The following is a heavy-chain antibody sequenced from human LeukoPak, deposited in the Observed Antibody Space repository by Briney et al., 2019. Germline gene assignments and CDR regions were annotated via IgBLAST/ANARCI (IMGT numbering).Heavy chain of an antibody. V-gene: IGHV4-34*01. CDR2: INHSGST. CDR1: GGSFSGYY. D-gene: IGHD5-12*01. Sequence: SETLSLTCAVYGGSFSGYYWSWIRQPPGKGLEWIGEINHSGSTNYNPSLKSRVTILVETSKNQFSLKLSSVTAADTAVYYCARGHGATIYYWGHGTLVTVSS. CDR3: ARGHGATIYY. J-gene: IGHJ4*01.